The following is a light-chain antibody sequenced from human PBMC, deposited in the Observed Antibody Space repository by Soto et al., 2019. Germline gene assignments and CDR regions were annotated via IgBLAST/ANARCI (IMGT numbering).Light chain of an antibody. CDR3: QQSYNTPFT. J-gene: IGKJ3*01. V-gene: IGKV1-39*01. CDR2: AAS. Sequence: DIQMTQSPSSLSASVGDRVTITCRASQSISSNLNWYQQRPGKAPKLLIYAASSLQSGVPSRFSGSGSGTDFTLPISSLQPEDFATYYCQQSYNTPFTFGPGTKVDIK. CDR1: QSISSN.